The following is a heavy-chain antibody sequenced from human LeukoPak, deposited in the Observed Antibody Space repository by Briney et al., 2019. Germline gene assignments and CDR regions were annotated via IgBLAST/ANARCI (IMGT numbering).Heavy chain of an antibody. CDR2: ISSSSSYI. D-gene: IGHD1-7*01. Sequence: GGSLRLSCAASGFTFSSYSMNWVRQAPGKGLEWVSSISSSSSYIYYADSVKGRFTISRDNAKNSLYLQMNSLRAEDTAVYYCARDHRGGTTSWYFDLWGRGTLVTVSS. CDR1: GFTFSSYS. V-gene: IGHV3-21*01. J-gene: IGHJ2*01. CDR3: ARDHRGGTTSWYFDL.